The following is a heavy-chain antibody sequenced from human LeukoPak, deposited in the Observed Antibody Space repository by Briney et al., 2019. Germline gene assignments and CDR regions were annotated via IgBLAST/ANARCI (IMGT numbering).Heavy chain of an antibody. D-gene: IGHD1-26*01. J-gene: IGHJ6*03. CDR3: ARGVGWPHTMTYYYYYMDV. Sequence: PSETLSLTCAVYGGSFSNYYYSWIRQPPGKGLEWIGEINHSGSTNYNPSHKSRVTMSVDTSKNQFSLNLSSVTAADAAVYYCARGVGWPHTMTYYYYYMDVWGKGTPVTVFS. CDR1: GGSFSNYY. CDR2: INHSGST. V-gene: IGHV4-34*01.